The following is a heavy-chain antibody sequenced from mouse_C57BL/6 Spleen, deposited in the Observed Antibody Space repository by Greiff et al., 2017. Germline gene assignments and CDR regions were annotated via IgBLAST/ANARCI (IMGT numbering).Heavy chain of an antibody. J-gene: IGHJ4*01. CDR1: GYTFTDYY. D-gene: IGHD6-2*01. CDR2: INPSNSGT. V-gene: IGHV1-19*01. Sequence: EVQLQQSGPVLVKPGASVKMSCKASGYTFTDYYMHWVKQSPGKSLEWIGVINPSNSGTSYNQKFKGKATLTVDKSSSTDYMELNSLTSEDSAVYDCARSLVYDYARDYWGQGTSVTVSS. CDR3: ARSLVYDYARDY.